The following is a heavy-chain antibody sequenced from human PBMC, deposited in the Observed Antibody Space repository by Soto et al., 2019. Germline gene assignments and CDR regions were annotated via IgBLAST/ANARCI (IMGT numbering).Heavy chain of an antibody. J-gene: IGHJ5*02. V-gene: IGHV1-8*01. CDR1: GYTFTSYD. CDR2: MNPNSGNT. D-gene: IGHD6-13*01. CDR3: AREGSAASTGGFDP. Sequence: QVQLVQSGAEVKKSGASVKVSCKASGYTFTSYDINWVRQATGQGLEWMGWMNPNSGNTGYAQKFQGRVTMTRNTSISTAYMALSSLRYEDTAVYYCAREGSAASTGGFDPWGQGTLVTVSS.